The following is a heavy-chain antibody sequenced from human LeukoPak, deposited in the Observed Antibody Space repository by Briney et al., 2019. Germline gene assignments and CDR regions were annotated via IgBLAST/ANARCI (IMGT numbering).Heavy chain of an antibody. Sequence: SETLSLTCSVSGGSISSYYWSWIRQPPGKGLEWIGYIYYSGSTHYNPSLKSRVTITVDTSKNQFSLKLSSVTAADTAVYFCARGIALSGRSSRDFWGQGTLVTVSS. V-gene: IGHV4-59*01. CDR1: GGSISSYY. D-gene: IGHD6-19*01. J-gene: IGHJ4*02. CDR3: ARGIALSGRSSRDF. CDR2: IYYSGST.